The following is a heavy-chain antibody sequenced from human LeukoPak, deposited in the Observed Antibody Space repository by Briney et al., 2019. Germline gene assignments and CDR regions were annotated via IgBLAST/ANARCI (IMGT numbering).Heavy chain of an antibody. D-gene: IGHD3-16*02. CDR3: ATGSYRANFDW. Sequence: GGTLRLSCAVSGLTFSRFWKSWVSQAPQKGLEWVATMNQDGSSRYYVDFVKHRCNISRDNDKNSLHLQKGNVIVEHTAMLYWATGSYRANFDWSGQGILVSVSP. V-gene: IGHV3-7*01. CDR1: GLTFSRFW. CDR2: MNQDGSSR. J-gene: IGHJ4*02.